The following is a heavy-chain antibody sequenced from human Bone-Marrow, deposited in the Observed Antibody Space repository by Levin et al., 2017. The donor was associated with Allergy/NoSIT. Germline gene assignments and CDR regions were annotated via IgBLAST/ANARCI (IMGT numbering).Heavy chain of an antibody. Sequence: GASVKVSCKTSGYTFTDHYLHWVRQAPGQGLEWMGWISPSTGGTNYAQKFQGRVTMTTDTSINTVYMDLSSLRSDDTAMYYCAREGKLYESWGQGTLVTVSS. CDR2: ISPSTGGT. D-gene: IGHD3-10*01. J-gene: IGHJ4*02. CDR3: AREGKLYES. V-gene: IGHV1-2*02. CDR1: GYTFTDHY.